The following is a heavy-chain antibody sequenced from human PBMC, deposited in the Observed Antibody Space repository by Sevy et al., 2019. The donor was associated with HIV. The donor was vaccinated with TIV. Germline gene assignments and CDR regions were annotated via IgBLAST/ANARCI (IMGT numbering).Heavy chain of an antibody. CDR3: ARTGAYADAYYYYYAMDV. V-gene: IGHV3-7*03. J-gene: IGHJ6*02. Sequence: GGSLRLSCAVSGFPFSAYWMTWVRQAPGKGLEWVANINQDGSEKNYVDSAKGRCTISRDNTKNSVYLQMHGLSAEDTAIDDCARTGAYADAYYYYYAMDVWGQGTTVTVSS. CDR2: INQDGSEK. CDR1: GFPFSAYW. D-gene: IGHD4-17*01.